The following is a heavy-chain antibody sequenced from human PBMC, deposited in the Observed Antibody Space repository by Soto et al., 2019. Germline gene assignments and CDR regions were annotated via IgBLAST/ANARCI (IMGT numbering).Heavy chain of an antibody. CDR3: ATQVSGWPSFLDY. CDR2: FDPEDGET. CDR1: GYTLTELS. Sequence: ASVKVSCKVSGYTLTELSMHWVRQAPGKGLEWMGGFDPEDGETIYAQKFQGRVTMTEDTSTDTAYMELSSLRSEDTAVYHCATQVSGWPSFLDYWGQGTLVTAPQ. V-gene: IGHV1-24*01. J-gene: IGHJ4*02. D-gene: IGHD6-19*01.